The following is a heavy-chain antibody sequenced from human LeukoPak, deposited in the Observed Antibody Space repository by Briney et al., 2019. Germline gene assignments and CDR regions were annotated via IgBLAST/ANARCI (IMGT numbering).Heavy chain of an antibody. D-gene: IGHD1-26*01. CDR3: ARGGGYYAIDY. V-gene: IGHV3-53*01. CDR2: LYSDDTT. CDR1: GFTFSPYY. Sequence: PGGSLRLSCVASGFTFSPYYMNWVRQAPGKGLEWVSVLYSDDTTYYADSVKGRFTISRDNSKNTLYLQMNNLRAEDTAVYYCARGGGYYAIDYWGQGTLVTVSS. J-gene: IGHJ4*02.